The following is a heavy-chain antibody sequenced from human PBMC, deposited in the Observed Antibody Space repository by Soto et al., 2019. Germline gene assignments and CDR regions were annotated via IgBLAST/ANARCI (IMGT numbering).Heavy chain of an antibody. Sequence: QLQLQESGPGLVKPSETLSLTCTVSGGSISSSSYYWGWIRQPPGKGLEWIGSIYYSGSTYYNPSLKSRVTISVDTSKNQFSLKLSSVTAADTAVYYCARPKYIAVAGTKAFDIWGQGTMVTVSS. J-gene: IGHJ3*02. CDR1: GGSISSSSYY. V-gene: IGHV4-39*01. CDR3: ARPKYIAVAGTKAFDI. CDR2: IYYSGST. D-gene: IGHD6-19*01.